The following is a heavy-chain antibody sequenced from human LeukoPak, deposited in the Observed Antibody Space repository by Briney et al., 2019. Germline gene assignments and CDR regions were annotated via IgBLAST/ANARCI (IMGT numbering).Heavy chain of an antibody. CDR1: GFPFNTYS. CDR3: AIDPNWGVDY. J-gene: IGHJ4*02. D-gene: IGHD7-27*01. V-gene: IGHV3-30*04. Sequence: QPGGSLRLSCAASGFPFNTYSMHWVRQAPGKGLEWVAVISRDGSNEYYADSVKGRFTISRDNSKNTLSLQVNTLRAEDTAVYYCAIDPNWGVDYWGQGVLVTVSS. CDR2: ISRDGSNE.